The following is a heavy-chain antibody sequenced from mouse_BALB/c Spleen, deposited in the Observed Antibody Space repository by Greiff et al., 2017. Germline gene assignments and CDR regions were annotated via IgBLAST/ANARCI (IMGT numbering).Heavy chain of an antibody. V-gene: IGHV2-9*02. CDR1: GFSLTSYG. CDR2: IWAGGST. CDR3: ARHPHWYFDV. J-gene: IGHJ1*01. Sequence: QVQLQESGPGLVAPSQSLSITCTVSGFSLTSYGVHWVRQPPGKGLEWLGVIWAGGSTNYNSALMSRLSISKDNSKSQVFLKMNSLQTDDTAMYYCARHPHWYFDVWGAGTTVTVSS.